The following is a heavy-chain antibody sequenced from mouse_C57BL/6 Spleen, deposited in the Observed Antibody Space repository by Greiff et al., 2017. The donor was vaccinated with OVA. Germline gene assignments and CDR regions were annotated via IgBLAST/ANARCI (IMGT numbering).Heavy chain of an antibody. CDR1: GFSLTSYG. CDR3: ASRDFDY. V-gene: IGHV2-2*01. J-gene: IGHJ2*01. Sequence: VQLVESGPGLVRPSQSLSITCTVSGFSLTSYGVHWVRQSPGKGLEWLGVIWSGGSTDYNAAFISRLSISKDNSKSQVFFKMNSLQADDTAIYYCASRDFDYWGQGTTLTVSS. CDR2: IWSGGST.